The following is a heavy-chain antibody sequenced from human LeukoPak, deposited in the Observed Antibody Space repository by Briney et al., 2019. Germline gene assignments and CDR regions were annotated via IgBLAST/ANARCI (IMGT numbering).Heavy chain of an antibody. CDR3: AQTSFAVCGGDCYHYYYYMDV. D-gene: IGHD2-21*01. V-gene: IGHV3-30-3*01. CDR1: GFTFSSYA. CDR2: ISYDGSNK. J-gene: IGHJ6*03. Sequence: PGGSLRLSCAASGFTFSSYAMHWVRQAPGKGLEWVAVISYDGSNKYYADSVKGRFTISRDNSKNTLYLQMNSLRAEDTAVYYCAQTSFAVCGGDCYHYYYYMDVWGKGTTVTVSS.